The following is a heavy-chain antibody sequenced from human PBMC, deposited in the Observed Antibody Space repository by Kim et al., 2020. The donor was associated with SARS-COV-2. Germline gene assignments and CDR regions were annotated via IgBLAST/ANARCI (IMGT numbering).Heavy chain of an antibody. J-gene: IGHJ4*02. V-gene: IGHV1-46*01. Sequence: YEQKFQGRVTMTRDTSTSTVYMELSSLRSEDTAVYYCARDYGQQWLGGTYWGQGTLVTVSS. CDR3: ARDYGQQWLGGTY. D-gene: IGHD6-19*01.